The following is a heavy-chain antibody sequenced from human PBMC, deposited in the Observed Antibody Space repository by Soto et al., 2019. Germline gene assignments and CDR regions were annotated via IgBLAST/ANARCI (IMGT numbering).Heavy chain of an antibody. CDR3: ATMGTPVTGLYYFDY. CDR1: GGSISSGGYY. J-gene: IGHJ4*02. CDR2: IHHSGST. Sequence: TLSLTCNVSGGSISSGGYYWTWIRQHPGKGLEWIGNIHHSGSTFYNPSLKSRVSISVDTFKNQFSLDLSSVTAADTAVYYCATMGTPVTGLYYFDYWGQGTLVTVSS. V-gene: IGHV4-31*03. D-gene: IGHD4-17*01.